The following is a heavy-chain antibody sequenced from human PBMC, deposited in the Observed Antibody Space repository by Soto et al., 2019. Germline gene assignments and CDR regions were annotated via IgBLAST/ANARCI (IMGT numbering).Heavy chain of an antibody. CDR1: GFTFSGYW. CDR3: ARDLGYCSSTSCYRGATPFDY. D-gene: IGHD2-2*02. Sequence: PGGSLRLSCAASGFTFSGYWMSWVRQAPGKGLEWVANIKQDGSEKYYVDSVKGRFTISRDNAKNSLYLQMNSLRAEDTAVYYCARDLGYCSSTSCYRGATPFDYWGQGTLVTVSS. V-gene: IGHV3-7*03. J-gene: IGHJ4*02. CDR2: IKQDGSEK.